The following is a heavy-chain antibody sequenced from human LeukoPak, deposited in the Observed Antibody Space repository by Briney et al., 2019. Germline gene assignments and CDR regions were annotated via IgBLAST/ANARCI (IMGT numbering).Heavy chain of an antibody. V-gene: IGHV3-30-3*01. J-gene: IGHJ5*02. D-gene: IGHD5-18*01. CDR1: GFTFSSYA. Sequence: GGSLRLSCSASGFTFSSYAMHWVRQAPGKGLEWVAVISYDGSNKYYADSVKGRFTISRDNSKNTLYLQMNSLRAEDTAVYYCARDDTAMASWGQGTLVTVSS. CDR3: ARDDTAMAS. CDR2: ISYDGSNK.